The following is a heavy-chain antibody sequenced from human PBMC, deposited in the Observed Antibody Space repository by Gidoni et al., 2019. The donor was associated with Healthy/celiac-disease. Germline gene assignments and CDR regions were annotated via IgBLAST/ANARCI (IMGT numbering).Heavy chain of an antibody. D-gene: IGHD1-26*01. CDR2: ISSSSSYI. Sequence: EVQLVESGGGLVKPGGSLRLSCAASGFTFSSYSMNWVRQAPGKGLEWVSSISSSSSYIYYADSVKGRFTISRDNAKNSLYLQMNSLRAEDTAVYYCARGRVVGATPVPNWGQGTLVTVSS. V-gene: IGHV3-21*01. J-gene: IGHJ4*02. CDR3: ARGRVVGATPVPN. CDR1: GFTFSSYS.